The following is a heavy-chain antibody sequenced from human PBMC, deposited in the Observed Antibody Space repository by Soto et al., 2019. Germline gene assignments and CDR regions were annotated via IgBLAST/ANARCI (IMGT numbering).Heavy chain of an antibody. Sequence: SETLSLTCAVSGGSISSSNWWSWVRQPPGKGLEWIGEIYHSGSTNYNPSLKSRVTISVDKSKNQFSLKLSSVTAADTAVYYCARGLHILTGYYSFYYYYGMDVWGQGTTVT. CDR1: GGSISSSNW. CDR3: ARGLHILTGYYSFYYYYGMDV. D-gene: IGHD3-9*01. J-gene: IGHJ6*02. V-gene: IGHV4-4*02. CDR2: IYHSGST.